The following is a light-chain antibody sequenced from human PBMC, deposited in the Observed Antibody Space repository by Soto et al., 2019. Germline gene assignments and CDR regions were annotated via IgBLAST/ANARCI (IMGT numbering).Light chain of an antibody. J-gene: IGKJ4*01. CDR2: AAS. CDR1: QGISSY. Sequence: DIQMTQSPSSLSASVGERVTLTCRASQGISSYLAWYQRKPGQAPKLLIYAASTWQSGVPSRFSGSGSGTEFTLTISSLQSEDVATYYCQQYNSAPRTFGEGTKVDIK. V-gene: IGKV1-27*01. CDR3: QQYNSAPRT.